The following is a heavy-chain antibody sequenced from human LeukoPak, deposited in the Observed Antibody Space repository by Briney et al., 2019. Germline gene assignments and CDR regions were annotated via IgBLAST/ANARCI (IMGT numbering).Heavy chain of an antibody. CDR2: ISSSGSTI. CDR1: GFTFSDYY. CDR3: ASGRYCSSTSCWWYFDY. D-gene: IGHD2-2*01. V-gene: IGHV3-11*01. J-gene: IGHJ4*02. Sequence: TGGSLRLSCAASGFTFSDYYMSWIRQAPGKGLEWVSYISSSGSTIYYADSVKGRFTISRDNAKNSLYLQMNSLRAEDTAVYYCASGRYCSSTSCWWYFDYWGQGTLVTVSS.